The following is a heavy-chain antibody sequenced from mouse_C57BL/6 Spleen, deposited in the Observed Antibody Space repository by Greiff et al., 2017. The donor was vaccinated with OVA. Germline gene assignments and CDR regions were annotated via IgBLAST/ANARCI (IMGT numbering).Heavy chain of an antibody. Sequence: EVQGVESGGGLVQPGGSLSLSCAASGFTFTDYYMSWVRQPPGKALEWLGFIRNKANGYTTEYSASVKGRFTISRDNSQSILYLQMNALRAEDSATYYCAKYRTVPCYFDYWGQGTTLTVSS. D-gene: IGHD1-1*01. CDR3: AKYRTVPCYFDY. J-gene: IGHJ2*01. CDR2: IRNKANGYTT. V-gene: IGHV7-3*01. CDR1: GFTFTDYY.